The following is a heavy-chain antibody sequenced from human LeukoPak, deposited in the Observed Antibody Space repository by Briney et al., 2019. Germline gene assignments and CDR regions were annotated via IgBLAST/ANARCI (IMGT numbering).Heavy chain of an antibody. Sequence: GASVKVSCKASGYTFTSYDINWVRQATGQGLEWMGWMNPNSGNTGYAQKFQGRVTITRNTSISTAYMELSSLRSEDTAVYYCVGRGYSSSSSFDYWGQGTLVTVSS. CDR1: GYTFTSYD. J-gene: IGHJ4*02. CDR2: MNPNSGNT. D-gene: IGHD6-6*01. V-gene: IGHV1-8*03. CDR3: VGRGYSSSSSFDY.